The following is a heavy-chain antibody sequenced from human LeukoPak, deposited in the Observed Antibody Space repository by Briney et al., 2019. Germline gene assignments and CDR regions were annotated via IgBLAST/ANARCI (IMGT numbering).Heavy chain of an antibody. J-gene: IGHJ5*02. D-gene: IGHD3-22*01. CDR2: IRYDGSNK. CDR1: GFTFSSYG. V-gene: IGHV3-30*02. CDR3: AKADRPHDYYDSSGYFNWFDP. Sequence: QTGGSLRLSCAASGFTFSSYGMHWVRQAPGKGLEWVAFIRYDGSNKYYADSVKGRFTISRDNSKNTLYLQMNSLRAEDTAVYYCAKADRPHDYYDSSGYFNWFDPWGQGTLVTVSS.